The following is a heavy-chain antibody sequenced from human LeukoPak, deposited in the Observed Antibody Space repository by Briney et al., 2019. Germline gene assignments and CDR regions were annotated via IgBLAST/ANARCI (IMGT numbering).Heavy chain of an antibody. Sequence: ASVKVSCKASGYTFTSYGISWVRQAPGQGLEWMGWISAYNGNTNYAQKLQGRVTMTTYTSTSTAYMELRSLRSDDTAVYYCAGPSGYCSSTSCYATFDYWGQGTLVTVSS. D-gene: IGHD2-2*01. J-gene: IGHJ4*02. CDR1: GYTFTSYG. V-gene: IGHV1-18*01. CDR2: ISAYNGNT. CDR3: AGPSGYCSSTSCYATFDY.